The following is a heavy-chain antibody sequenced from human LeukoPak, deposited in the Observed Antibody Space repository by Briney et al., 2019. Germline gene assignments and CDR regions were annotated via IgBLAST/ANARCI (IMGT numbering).Heavy chain of an antibody. CDR2: ISSRSSFI. Sequence: GGSLRLSCAASGFTFSSYGMNWVRQAPGKGLEWVSCISSRSSFIYYADSVQGRFTISRDDARNSLYLQMNSLRAEDTAVYYCARVKSPLWSFDYWGQGTLVTVSS. CDR1: GFTFSSYG. V-gene: IGHV3-21*01. D-gene: IGHD5-18*01. CDR3: ARVKSPLWSFDY. J-gene: IGHJ4*02.